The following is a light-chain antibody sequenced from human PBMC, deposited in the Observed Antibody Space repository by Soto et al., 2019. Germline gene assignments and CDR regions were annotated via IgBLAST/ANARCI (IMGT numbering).Light chain of an antibody. CDR3: QKYNGGPFT. CDR1: QDISNS. V-gene: IGKV1-27*01. J-gene: IGKJ2*01. Sequence: DMQMTQSPSSLSASVGDRVTITCRASQDISNSLAWYQQKPGEVPKLLIYAASSLLSGVPSRFSGSASGTDFTLTVTSLQPEDAATYYCQKYNGGPFTFGQGTKLEIK. CDR2: AAS.